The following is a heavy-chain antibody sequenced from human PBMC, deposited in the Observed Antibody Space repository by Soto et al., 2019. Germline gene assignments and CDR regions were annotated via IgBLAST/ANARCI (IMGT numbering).Heavy chain of an antibody. CDR1: GFTFSNAW. Sequence: SCAASGFTFSNAWMSWVRQAPGKGLEWVGRIKSKTDGGTTDYAAPVKGRFTISRDDSKNTPYLQMNSLKTEDTAVYYCTTDPQGSEAAADAFDIWGQGTMVTVSS. D-gene: IGHD6-13*01. CDR2: IKSKTDGGTT. CDR3: TTDPQGSEAAADAFDI. J-gene: IGHJ3*02. V-gene: IGHV3-15*01.